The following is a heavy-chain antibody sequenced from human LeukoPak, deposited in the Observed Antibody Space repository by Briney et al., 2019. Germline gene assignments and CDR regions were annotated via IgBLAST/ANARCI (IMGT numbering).Heavy chain of an antibody. V-gene: IGHV1-2*02. CDR3: ARDRINYGDYPNWFDP. Sequence: ASVKVSCKASGYTFTGYYMHWVRQAPGQGLEWMGWINPNSGGTNYAQKFQGRVTMTRDTSISTAYMELSRLRSDDTAVYYCARDRINYGDYPNWFDPWGQGTLVTVSS. CDR1: GYTFTGYY. J-gene: IGHJ5*02. D-gene: IGHD3-16*01. CDR2: INPNSGGT.